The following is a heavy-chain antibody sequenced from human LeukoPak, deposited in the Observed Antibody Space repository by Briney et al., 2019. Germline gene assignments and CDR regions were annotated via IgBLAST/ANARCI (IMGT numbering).Heavy chain of an antibody. D-gene: IGHD1-26*01. V-gene: IGHV3-15*01. CDR3: TTEYEGSGSAFDI. CDR2: IKSKADGGTT. J-gene: IGHJ3*02. CDR1: GFTFINAW. Sequence: GGSLRLSCAASGFTFINAWMSWVRQAPGKGLEWVGRIKSKADGGTTDYAAPVKGRSTISRDNSKNTLQMNSLKTEDTAVYYCTTEYEGSGSAFDIWGQGTMVTVSS.